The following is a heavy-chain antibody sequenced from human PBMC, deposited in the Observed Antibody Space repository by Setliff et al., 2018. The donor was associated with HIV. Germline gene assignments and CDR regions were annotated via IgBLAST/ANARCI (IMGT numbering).Heavy chain of an antibody. J-gene: IGHJ4*02. Sequence: LTCTVSGGSISSYYWSWIRQPPGKGLEWIGYIYYSGSSKNTPSLKSRVTISVDTPKNEFSLKLSSMTAADTAVYYCARGIAVAGPYFDYWGQGTLVTVSS. CDR2: IYYSGSS. D-gene: IGHD6-19*01. V-gene: IGHV4-59*01. CDR1: GGSISSYY. CDR3: ARGIAVAGPYFDY.